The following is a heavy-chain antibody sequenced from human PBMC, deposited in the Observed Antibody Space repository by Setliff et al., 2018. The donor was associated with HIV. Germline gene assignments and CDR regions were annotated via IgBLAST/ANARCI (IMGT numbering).Heavy chain of an antibody. J-gene: IGHJ4*02. Sequence: LTCTVSGGSISSYYWSWIRQPPGKGLEWIGYIYYSGSSKNTPSLKSRVTISVDTPKNEFSLKLSSMTAADTAVYYCARGIAVAGPYFDYWGQGTLVTVSS. CDR2: IYYSGSS. D-gene: IGHD6-19*01. V-gene: IGHV4-59*01. CDR1: GGSISSYY. CDR3: ARGIAVAGPYFDY.